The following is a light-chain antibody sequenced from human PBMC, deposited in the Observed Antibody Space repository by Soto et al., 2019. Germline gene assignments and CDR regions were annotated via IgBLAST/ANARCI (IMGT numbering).Light chain of an antibody. V-gene: IGKV3-15*01. CDR1: QSVSSN. CDR2: GAS. J-gene: IGKJ4*01. Sequence: EIVMTQSPATLSVSPGERATLSCRASQSVSSNLAWYQQKPGQAPRLLIYGASTRATGIPARFSGSGSGTECTLTISSLQSEDFAVYDCQQYNNWPQTFGGGTKVEIK. CDR3: QQYNNWPQT.